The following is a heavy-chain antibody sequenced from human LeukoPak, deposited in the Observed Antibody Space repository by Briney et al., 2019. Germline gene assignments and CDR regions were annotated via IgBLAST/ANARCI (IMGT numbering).Heavy chain of an antibody. J-gene: IGHJ4*02. CDR2: INHSGST. CDR3: ARAGSSWSDY. V-gene: IGHV4-34*01. CDR1: GGSFSGYY. Sequence: PSETLSLTCAVYGGSFSGYYWSWIRQPPGKGLEWIGEINHSGSTNYNPSLKSRVTISVDTSKNQFSLKLSSVTAADTAVYYCARAGSSWSDYWGQGTLVTVSS. D-gene: IGHD6-13*01.